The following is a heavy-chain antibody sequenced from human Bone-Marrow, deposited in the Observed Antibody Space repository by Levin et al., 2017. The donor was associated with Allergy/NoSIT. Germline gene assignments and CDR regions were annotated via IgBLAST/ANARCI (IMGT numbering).Heavy chain of an antibody. D-gene: IGHD1-7*01. Sequence: GGSLRLSCVASGFTFSDSAMHWVRQAAGKGLEWIGRIRNKTHGYATAYDASVEGRFTISRDDSKNTTYLQMTSLKTDDTAVYYCSVGRELWGQGTLVAVSS. V-gene: IGHV3-73*01. J-gene: IGHJ4*02. CDR1: GFTFSDSA. CDR3: SVGREL. CDR2: IRNKTHGYAT.